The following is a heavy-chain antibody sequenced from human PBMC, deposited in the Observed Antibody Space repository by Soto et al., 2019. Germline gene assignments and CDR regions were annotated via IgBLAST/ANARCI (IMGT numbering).Heavy chain of an antibody. CDR1: GFSFGAYC. Sequence: QVQLVESGGGAAQPGTSLTLSCAASGFSFGAYCMHWVRQAPGKGLEWVAVVSADGNRQLYADSVRGRFTISRDNSKNTLHLQMNSLRSDDTAMYYCVKVSVGYVDPNLGLAEAYWGQGARVTVSS. V-gene: IGHV3-30*18. CDR2: VSADGNRQ. CDR3: VKVSVGYVDPNLGLAEAY. D-gene: IGHD3-16*01. J-gene: IGHJ4*02.